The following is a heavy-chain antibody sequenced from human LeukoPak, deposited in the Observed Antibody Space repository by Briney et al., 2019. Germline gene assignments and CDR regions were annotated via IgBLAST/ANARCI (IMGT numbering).Heavy chain of an antibody. CDR3: AREKSGTLTRAYYYIDV. D-gene: IGHD1-26*01. V-gene: IGHV4-4*07. CDR2: AYSGVNA. CDR1: GDSMHSYY. Sequence: SETLSLSCTVSGDSMHSYYWTWIRQSPEKGLEWIGRAYSGVNAYYNPSLQSRVTISVDKSNNQFSLDLTSVTAADTALYYCAREKSGTLTRAYYYIDVWGKGITVTVSS. J-gene: IGHJ6*03.